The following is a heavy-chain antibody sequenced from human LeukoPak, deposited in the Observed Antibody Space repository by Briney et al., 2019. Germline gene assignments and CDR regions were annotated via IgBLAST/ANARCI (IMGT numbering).Heavy chain of an antibody. J-gene: IGHJ4*02. CDR2: IYYSGST. CDR3: ARGTTFRGYYYGSGSYPYYFDY. CDR1: GVYITNGLYF. D-gene: IGHD3-10*01. Sequence: SETLSLTCTVSGVYITNGLYFWNWIRQPPGKGLEWIGYIYYSGSTNYNPSLKSRVTISVDTSKNQFSLKLSSVTAADTAVYYCARGTTFRGYYYGSGSYPYYFDYWGQGTLVTVSS. V-gene: IGHV4-61*01.